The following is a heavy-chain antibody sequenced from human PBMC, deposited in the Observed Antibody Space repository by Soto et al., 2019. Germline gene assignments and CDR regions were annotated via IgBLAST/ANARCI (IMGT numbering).Heavy chain of an antibody. CDR1: GGTFSSYA. CDR2: IIPIFGTA. V-gene: IGHV1-69*01. J-gene: IGHJ4*02. D-gene: IGHD6-6*01. Sequence: QVQLVQSGAEVKKPGSSVKVSCKASGGTFSSYAISWVRQAPGQGLEWMGGIIPIFGTANYAQKFQGRVTITADESTSTADMGLGSLRSEDTAVYYWAILGEGGGVAARPFDYWGQGTLVTVSS. CDR3: AILGEGGGVAARPFDY.